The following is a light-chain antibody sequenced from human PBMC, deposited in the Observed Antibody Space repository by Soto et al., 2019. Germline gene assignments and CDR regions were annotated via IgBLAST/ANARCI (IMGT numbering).Light chain of an antibody. Sequence: AIRMTQSPSSFSASTGDRVTITCRASQGISSYLAWYQQKPGKAPKLLIYAASTLQSGVPSRFSGSGSGTDFTLTISCLQSEDFVTYYCQQYYSYPRNTFGQGTKLEIK. J-gene: IGKJ2*01. CDR3: QQYYSYPRNT. V-gene: IGKV1-8*01. CDR2: AAS. CDR1: QGISSY.